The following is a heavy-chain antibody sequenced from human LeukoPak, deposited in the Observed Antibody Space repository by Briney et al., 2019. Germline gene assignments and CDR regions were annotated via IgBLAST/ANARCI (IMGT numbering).Heavy chain of an antibody. V-gene: IGHV3-21*01. J-gene: IGHJ5*02. Sequence: GGCRRVSCAASGFTFSNYRMNWVCQAPGVGLGWVASISTSGGETYSDDSVTGRFTISRDNAKTSLYLQMNTLKAEDTAVYYCARGGVVAPPDSYGGAWFDPWGQGTLVTVSS. CDR3: ARGGVVAPPDSYGGAWFDP. CDR2: ISTSGGET. D-gene: IGHD2-8*02. CDR1: GFTFSNYR.